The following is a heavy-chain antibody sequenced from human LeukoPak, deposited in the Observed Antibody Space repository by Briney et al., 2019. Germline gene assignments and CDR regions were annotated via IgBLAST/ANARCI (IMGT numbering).Heavy chain of an antibody. J-gene: IGHJ4*02. CDR2: IDSDGSTT. D-gene: IGHD2-2*01. CDR3: ARGLTLLGYCSSTSCLMNY. V-gene: IGHV3-74*01. CDR1: GFTFSSYW. Sequence: GSLRLSCAASGFTFSSYWMHWVRQAPGKGLVWVSRIDSDGSTTDYADSVKGRFTVSRDNANNTLYLQMNSLRAEDAGVYYCARGLTLLGYCSSTSCLMNYWGQGTLVTVSS.